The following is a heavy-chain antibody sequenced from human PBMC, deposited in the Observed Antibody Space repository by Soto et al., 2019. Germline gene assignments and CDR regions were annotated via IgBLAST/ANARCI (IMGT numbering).Heavy chain of an antibody. CDR1: GGSISSSSYY. CDR3: ARQTGETHFDY. J-gene: IGHJ4*02. Sequence: LSLTCTVSGGSISSSSYYWGWIRQPPGKGLEWIGSIYYSGSTYYNPSLKSRVTISVDTSKNQFSLKLSSVTAADTAVYYCARQTGETHFDYWGQGTLVTVSS. V-gene: IGHV4-39*01. CDR2: IYYSGST. D-gene: IGHD3-16*01.